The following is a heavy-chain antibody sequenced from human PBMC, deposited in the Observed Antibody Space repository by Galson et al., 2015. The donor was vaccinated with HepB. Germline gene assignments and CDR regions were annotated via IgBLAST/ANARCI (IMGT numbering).Heavy chain of an antibody. J-gene: IGHJ4*02. CDR3: ARVNNEWLRAYTDTYPKFVSFDY. CDR1: GFTFTTSW. CDR2: IKQDGSQK. Sequence: SLRLSCAASGFTFTTSWMSWVRQAPGKGLEWVATIKQDGSQKFYVDSVKGRFTISRDNAKDSVFLQMSSLRAADTAVYYCARVNNEWLRAYTDTYPKFVSFDYWGQGILVTVSS. D-gene: IGHD5-12*01. V-gene: IGHV3-7*03.